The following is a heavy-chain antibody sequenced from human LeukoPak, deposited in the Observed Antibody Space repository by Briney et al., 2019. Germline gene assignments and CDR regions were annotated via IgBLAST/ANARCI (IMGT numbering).Heavy chain of an antibody. D-gene: IGHD3-10*01. Sequence: SETLSLTCAVYGGSFSGYYWSWIRQPPGKGREWIGEINHSGSTNYNPSLKSRVTISVDTSKKQFSLKMRSVTAADTAVYYCARRWGTTYYYASGSYYVNWGQGTLVTVSS. V-gene: IGHV4-34*01. CDR2: INHSGST. CDR1: GGSFSGYY. CDR3: ARRWGTTYYYASGSYYVN. J-gene: IGHJ4*02.